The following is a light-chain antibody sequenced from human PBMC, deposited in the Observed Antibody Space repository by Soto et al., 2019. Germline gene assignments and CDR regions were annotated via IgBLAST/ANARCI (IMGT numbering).Light chain of an antibody. Sequence: EIVLTQSPVTLSLSPGERATLSCRASQSVNSYLAWYQQKPGQAPRLLIYDASNRATGIPVRFSGSGSGTDFTLTISSLEAEDFAVYYCQQRSIWPRTFGQGTKVEIK. CDR3: QQRSIWPRT. CDR2: DAS. CDR1: QSVNSY. V-gene: IGKV3-11*01. J-gene: IGKJ1*01.